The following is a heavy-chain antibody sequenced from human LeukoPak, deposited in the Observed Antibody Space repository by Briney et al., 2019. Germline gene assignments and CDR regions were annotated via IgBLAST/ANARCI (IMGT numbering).Heavy chain of an antibody. Sequence: PSETLSLTCTVSGVSVSSGDYYWSWIRQPPAKSLEWIGYIYYTGSTYSNPSLKSRVTISVDTSNTQFSLKLSSVTAADTAVYYCGRNVAMNWFDPWGQGTLVTVSS. CDR2: IYYTGST. V-gene: IGHV4-30-4*01. D-gene: IGHD2-21*01. CDR1: GVSVSSGDYY. J-gene: IGHJ5*02. CDR3: GRNVAMNWFDP.